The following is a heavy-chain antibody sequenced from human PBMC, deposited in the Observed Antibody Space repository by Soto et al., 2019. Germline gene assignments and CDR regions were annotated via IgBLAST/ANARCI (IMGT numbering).Heavy chain of an antibody. D-gene: IGHD4-17*01. CDR1: GFTFSTYG. Sequence: QVPLVESGGGVVQPGRSLRLSCAASGFTFSTYGMHWVRQAPGKGLEWVAVISYDGSNKYYGDSVKGRFTISRDNSKNTLYLQMNSLRAEDTAVYYCAKDRDSTVTYAEYFQHWGQGTLVTVSS. V-gene: IGHV3-30*18. CDR3: AKDRDSTVTYAEYFQH. J-gene: IGHJ1*01. CDR2: ISYDGSNK.